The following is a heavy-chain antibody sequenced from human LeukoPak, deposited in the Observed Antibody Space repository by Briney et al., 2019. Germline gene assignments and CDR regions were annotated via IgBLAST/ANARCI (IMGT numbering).Heavy chain of an antibody. CDR2: ISGSGGST. CDR3: AKASGSSGSTRPY. Sequence: PGGSLRLSCAASGFTFSSYSMSWVRQAPGKGLEWVSAISGSGGSTYYADSVKGRFTISRDNSKNTLYLQMNSLRAEDTAVYYCAKASGSSGSTRPYWGQGTLVTVSS. D-gene: IGHD3-22*01. J-gene: IGHJ4*02. CDR1: GFTFSSYS. V-gene: IGHV3-23*01.